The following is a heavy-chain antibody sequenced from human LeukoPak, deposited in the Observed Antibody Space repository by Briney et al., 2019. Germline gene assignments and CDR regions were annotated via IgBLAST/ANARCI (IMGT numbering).Heavy chain of an antibody. V-gene: IGHV3-72*01. CDR3: ARDSGSYYFDY. CDR2: TRNKANSYTT. D-gene: IGHD1-26*01. J-gene: IGHJ4*02. Sequence: PGGSLRLSCAASGFTFSDHYMDWVRQAPGKALEGVGRTRNKANSYTTEYAASVKGRFTISRDDSKNSLYLQMNSLKTEDTAVYYCARDSGSYYFDYWGQGTLVTVSS. CDR1: GFTFSDHY.